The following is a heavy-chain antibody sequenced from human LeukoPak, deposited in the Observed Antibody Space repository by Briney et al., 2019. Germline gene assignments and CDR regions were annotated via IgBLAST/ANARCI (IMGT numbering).Heavy chain of an antibody. Sequence: PGGSLRLSCAASGFTFSNARMSWVRQAPGKGLEWVGRIKSKTDGGTTDYAAPVKGRFTISRDDSKNTLYLQMNSVRAEDTAVYYCTTDQKDGSGSYCKYWGQGTLVTVSS. CDR2: IKSKTDGGTT. CDR1: GFTFSNAR. J-gene: IGHJ4*02. V-gene: IGHV3-15*05. D-gene: IGHD3-10*01. CDR3: TTDQKDGSGSYCKY.